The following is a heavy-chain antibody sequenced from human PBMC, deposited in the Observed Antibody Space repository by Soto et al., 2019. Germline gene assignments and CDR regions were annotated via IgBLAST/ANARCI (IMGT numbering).Heavy chain of an antibody. CDR3: SRMVTMLRGLTRLAYGMDV. Sequence: PGGSLRLSCAASGFTVNSNYINWVRQAPGKGLEWVSVFNSDGSTYYAESVAGRFTISRHNSKNTVYLQMNSLRAEGTAVYYCSRMVTMLRGLTRLAYGMDVWGQGTTVTVSS. CDR2: FNSDGST. CDR1: GFTVNSNY. V-gene: IGHV3-53*04. J-gene: IGHJ6*02. D-gene: IGHD3-10*01.